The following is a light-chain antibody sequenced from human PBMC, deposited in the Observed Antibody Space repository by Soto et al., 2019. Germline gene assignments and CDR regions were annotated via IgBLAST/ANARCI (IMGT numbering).Light chain of an antibody. CDR2: DVT. Sequence: QSALTQPRSVSGSPVQSVTISCTGTSSDVGRYDYVSWYQQYPGEAPKLIIYDVTERPSGVPDRFSGSKSGNTASLTISGLRAEDEAAYSCCSFAGSYSYVFGSGTKVTV. CDR1: SSDVGRYDY. V-gene: IGLV2-11*01. J-gene: IGLJ1*01. CDR3: CSFAGSYSYV.